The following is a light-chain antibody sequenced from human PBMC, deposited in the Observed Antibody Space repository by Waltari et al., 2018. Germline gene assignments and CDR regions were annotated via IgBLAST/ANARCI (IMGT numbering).Light chain of an antibody. Sequence: EIVLTQSPGTLSLSPGERATLSCRASQSISKYLVWYQQKPGQAPRLLIYEASIRATGIPDRFSGSGSGTDSSLIISRLEPEDFAVYYCQKYEALPATFGQGTKVEIK. J-gene: IGKJ1*01. V-gene: IGKV3-20*01. CDR3: QKYEALPAT. CDR1: QSISKY. CDR2: EAS.